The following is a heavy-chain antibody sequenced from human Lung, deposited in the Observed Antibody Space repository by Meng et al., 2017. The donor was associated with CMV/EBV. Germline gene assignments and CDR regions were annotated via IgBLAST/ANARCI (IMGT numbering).Heavy chain of an antibody. V-gene: IGHV4-4*02. Sequence: QVHGRGVVTALQNPSHALSLTCAFISNTITNHSVWPWLRKPLGKGRECIENVHHRCSSAYIPCLKSRVSMSKDKSKNQFSLKLTSVTAADTAVYHCLRRSCGSVWGQGTLVTVSS. D-gene: IGHD3-10*01. CDR3: LRRSCGSV. CDR1: SNTITNHSV. J-gene: IGHJ1*01. CDR2: VHHRCSS.